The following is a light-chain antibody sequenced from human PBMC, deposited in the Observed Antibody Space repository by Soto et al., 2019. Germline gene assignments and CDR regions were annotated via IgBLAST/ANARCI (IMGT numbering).Light chain of an antibody. CDR3: QQYGGSTRT. V-gene: IGKV3-20*01. CDR1: QSINSF. Sequence: EIVLTQSPGTLSLSPGEGATLSCRASQSINSFLAWYQQRRGQAPRLLIHGASNRATGIPDRFSGSGSGPDFTLTISRLEPEDFAVYYCQQYGGSTRTFGQGTK. CDR2: GAS. J-gene: IGKJ1*01.